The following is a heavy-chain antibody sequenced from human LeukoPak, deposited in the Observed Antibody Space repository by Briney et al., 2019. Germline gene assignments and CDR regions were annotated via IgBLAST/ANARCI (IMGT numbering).Heavy chain of an antibody. CDR3: ARDIPVLRLMGYYMDV. CDR1: GFTLSHHG. CDR2: IWNDGSQK. J-gene: IGHJ6*03. V-gene: IGHV3-33*01. Sequence: GRSLTLSCAASGFTLSHHGMHWVRQAPGKGLEWVAVIWNDGSQKYYADSVKGRFTVSRDNSKNTLYLQMNSLRAEDTAVYYCARDIPVLRLMGYYMDVWGKGTTVTVSS. D-gene: IGHD3-3*01.